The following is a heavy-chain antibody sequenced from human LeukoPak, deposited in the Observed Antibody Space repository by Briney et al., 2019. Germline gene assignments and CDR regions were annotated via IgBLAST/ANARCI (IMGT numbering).Heavy chain of an antibody. CDR3: ARGDLITMIVVVVDY. Sequence: GASVKVSCKASGYSFTDYYIHWVRQAPGQGLEWMGWINPNSGGTNYAQKFQGRVTMTRDTSISTAYMELSRLRSDDTAVYYCARGDLITMIVVVVDYWGQGTLVTVSS. V-gene: IGHV1-2*02. CDR1: GYSFTDYY. CDR2: INPNSGGT. D-gene: IGHD3-22*01. J-gene: IGHJ4*02.